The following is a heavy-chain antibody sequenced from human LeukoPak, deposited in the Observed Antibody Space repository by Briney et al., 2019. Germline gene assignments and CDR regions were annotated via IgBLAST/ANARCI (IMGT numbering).Heavy chain of an antibody. V-gene: IGHV3-21*04. Sequence: GSLRLSCGASGFTFSRYTMNWVRQAPGKGLEWVSAISSTSSNIYYADLVKGRFTVSRDNAKNSLYLQMNSLRAEDTALYYCAKDMAYGPSTGYDYWGQGTLVTVSS. CDR2: ISSTSSNI. J-gene: IGHJ4*02. CDR1: GFTFSRYT. D-gene: IGHD3-9*01. CDR3: AKDMAYGPSTGYDY.